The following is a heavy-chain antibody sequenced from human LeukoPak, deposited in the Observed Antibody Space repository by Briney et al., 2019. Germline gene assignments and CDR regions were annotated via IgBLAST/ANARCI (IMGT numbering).Heavy chain of an antibody. Sequence: GGSLRLSCAASGFTLSDYWMNWVPQAPGKGPVWVSHISPDGRNIAYADSVKGRFTLSRDSAKNTLYLQMNSLRVGDTAVYYCVRDAGGTTPYDCWGQGTLVTVSS. V-gene: IGHV3-74*01. CDR3: VRDAGGTTPYDC. J-gene: IGHJ4*02. D-gene: IGHD1-7*01. CDR2: ISPDGRNI. CDR1: GFTLSDYW.